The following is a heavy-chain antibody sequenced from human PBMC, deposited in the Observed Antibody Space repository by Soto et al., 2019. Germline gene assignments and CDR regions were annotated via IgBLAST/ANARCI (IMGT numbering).Heavy chain of an antibody. CDR1: GFTFSSYG. J-gene: IGHJ5*02. V-gene: IGHV3-33*01. Sequence: PGGSLRLSCAASGFTFSSYGMHWVRQAPGKGLEWVAVIWYDGSNKYYADSVKGRFTISRDNSKNTLYLQMNSLRAEDTAVYYCARGRITIFGVVKGPAEFDPWGQGTLVTVS. CDR3: ARGRITIFGVVKGPAEFDP. CDR2: IWYDGSNK. D-gene: IGHD3-3*01.